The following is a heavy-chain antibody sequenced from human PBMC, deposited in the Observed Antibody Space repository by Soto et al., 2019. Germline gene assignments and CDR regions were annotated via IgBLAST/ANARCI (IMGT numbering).Heavy chain of an antibody. CDR3: ARDVGGGSWFDP. J-gene: IGHJ5*02. CDR1: GGSISSYY. Sequence: SETLSLTCTVSGGSISSYYWSWIRQPPGKGLEWIGYIYYSGSTNYNPSLKSRVTISVDTSKNQFSLKLSSVTAADTAVYYCARDVGGGSWFDPWGQGTLVTVSS. V-gene: IGHV4-59*01. CDR2: IYYSGST. D-gene: IGHD2-15*01.